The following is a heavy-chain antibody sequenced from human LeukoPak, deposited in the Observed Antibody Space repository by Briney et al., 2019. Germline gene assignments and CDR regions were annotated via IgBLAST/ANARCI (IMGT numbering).Heavy chain of an antibody. V-gene: IGHV4-30-2*01. CDR2: IYHSGST. J-gene: IGHJ4*02. CDR3: ARVFTAAGIDY. D-gene: IGHD6-13*01. CDR1: GGSISSGGYY. Sequence: SETLSLTCTVSGGSISSGGYYWSWIRQPPGKGLEWIGYIYHSGSTYYNPSLKSRVTISVDRSKNQFSLKLSSVTAADTAVYYCARVFTAAGIDYWGQGTLVTVSS.